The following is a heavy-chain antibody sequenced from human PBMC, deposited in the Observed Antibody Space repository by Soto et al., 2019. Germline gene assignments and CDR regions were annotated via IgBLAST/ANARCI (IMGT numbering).Heavy chain of an antibody. CDR3: AKDQLISNYEYYFDR. V-gene: IGHV3-9*01. CDR2: ISWSGGTI. D-gene: IGHD4-4*01. Sequence: EVQLVESGGGLVQPGRSLRLSCEASGFTLRNYAMHWVRQAPGKGLEWVSGISWSGGTIGYADSVKGRFTISRDNAKSSLYVEMNSLRAEDTALYYCAKDQLISNYEYYFDRWGQGTLVTVSS. CDR1: GFTLRNYA. J-gene: IGHJ4*02.